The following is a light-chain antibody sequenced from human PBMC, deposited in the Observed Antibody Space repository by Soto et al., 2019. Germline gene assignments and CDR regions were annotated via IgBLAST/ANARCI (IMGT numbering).Light chain of an antibody. Sequence: EIVLTQSPGTLSLSPGERATLSCRASQSFSSSYLAWYQQKPGQAPRLLIYGASSRATGIPDRFSGSGSGTDFTLTISRLEPEDFEVYYGQQYGTSQWKCGRGTQVDIX. V-gene: IGKV3-20*01. J-gene: IGKJ1*01. CDR1: QSFSSSY. CDR2: GAS. CDR3: QQYGTSQWK.